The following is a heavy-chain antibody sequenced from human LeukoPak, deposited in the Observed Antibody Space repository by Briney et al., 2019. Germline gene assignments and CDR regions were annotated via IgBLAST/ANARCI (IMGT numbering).Heavy chain of an antibody. CDR2: IYTSGST. V-gene: IGHV4-4*07. CDR1: GGSISSYY. D-gene: IGHD3-22*01. Sequence: PSETLSLTCTVSGGSISSYYWSWIRQPAGKGLEWIGRIYTSGSTNYNPSLKSRVTISVDKSKNQFSLKLSSVTAADTAVYYCARVRYYYDSSGYYYGAFDIWGQGTMVTVSS. J-gene: IGHJ3*02. CDR3: ARVRYYYDSSGYYYGAFDI.